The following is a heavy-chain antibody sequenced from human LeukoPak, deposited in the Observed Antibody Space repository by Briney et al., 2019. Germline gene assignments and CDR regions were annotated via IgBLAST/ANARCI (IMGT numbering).Heavy chain of an antibody. CDR2: ISGSGGST. V-gene: IGHV3-23*01. Sequence: GGSLRLSCAASGFTFSSYSMNWVRQAPGKGLEWVSAISGSGGSTYYADSVKGRFTISRDNSKNTLYLQMNSLRAEDTAVYYCAKADLRTGYGSGSYYPFDYWGQGTLVTVSS. CDR3: AKADLRTGYGSGSYYPFDY. CDR1: GFTFSSYS. J-gene: IGHJ4*02. D-gene: IGHD3-10*01.